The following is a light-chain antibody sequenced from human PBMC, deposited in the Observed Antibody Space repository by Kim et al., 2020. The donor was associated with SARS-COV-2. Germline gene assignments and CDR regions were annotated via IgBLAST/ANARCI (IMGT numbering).Light chain of an antibody. CDR2: AAS. Sequence: LSTAGGDRVTITCRARQCISSYLTWYQQKPGKAPKLLVYAASTLQSGVPSRFSGSGSGTDFTLTSSSLQPEDFATYYWQQLNSYSFGPGTKVDIK. CDR1: QCISSY. J-gene: IGKJ3*01. V-gene: IGKV1-9*01. CDR3: QQLNSYS.